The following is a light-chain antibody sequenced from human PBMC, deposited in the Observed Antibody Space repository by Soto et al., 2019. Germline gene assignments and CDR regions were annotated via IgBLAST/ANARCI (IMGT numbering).Light chain of an antibody. V-gene: IGKV1-39*01. Sequence: IQMTQSPYSLSASVGDIITITCRASQTIGTYLNWYQQVPGKAPKLLIYGSSSLQTGVPSRFSGSGSGTHFTLIINSLQPEDFGTYYCQQSFNLPRTFGPGTRVETK. CDR2: GSS. J-gene: IGKJ1*01. CDR1: QTIGTY. CDR3: QQSFNLPRT.